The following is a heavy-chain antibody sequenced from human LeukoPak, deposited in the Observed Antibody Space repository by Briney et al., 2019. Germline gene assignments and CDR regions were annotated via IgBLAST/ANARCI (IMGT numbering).Heavy chain of an antibody. D-gene: IGHD1-20*01. CDR3: ARGSSTYNWNFDY. CDR1: GGSISSYY. Sequence: SETLSLTCTVSGGSISSYYWSWIRPPAGKGLEWIGRIYTSGSTNYNPSLKSRVTMSVDTSKNQFSLKLSSVTAADTAVYYCARGSSTYNWNFDYWGQGTLVTVSS. J-gene: IGHJ4*02. V-gene: IGHV4-4*07. CDR2: IYTSGST.